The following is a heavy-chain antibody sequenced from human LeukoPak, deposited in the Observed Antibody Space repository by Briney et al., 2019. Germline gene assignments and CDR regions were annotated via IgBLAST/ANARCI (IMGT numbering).Heavy chain of an antibody. Sequence: PGGSLRLSCEASGFSFSTREMNWVRQAPGKGPEWVSYIISSGSTIYYADSVQGRFTTSRDNAKNLLFLQMNSLRPEDTGVYYCARIDRDFYYKDVWGKGTTVTVSS. V-gene: IGHV3-48*03. CDR2: IISSGSTI. J-gene: IGHJ6*03. CDR1: GFSFSTRE. CDR3: ARIDRDFYYKDV. D-gene: IGHD3-22*01.